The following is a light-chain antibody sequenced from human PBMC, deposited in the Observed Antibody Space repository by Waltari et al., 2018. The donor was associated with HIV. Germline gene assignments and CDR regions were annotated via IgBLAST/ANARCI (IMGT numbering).Light chain of an antibody. V-gene: IGLV1-44*01. CDR3: AAWDDSLNAVV. Sequence: QSVLTQPPSASGTPGQGVTISCSGSTSNIGQNTVNWYQQFPGTAPKLLIYLNNHRPSGVPDRFSCSKSGTSASLAITGLQSEDDTDYYCAAWDDSLNAVVFGGGTKLTVL. CDR1: TSNIGQNT. J-gene: IGLJ2*01. CDR2: LNN.